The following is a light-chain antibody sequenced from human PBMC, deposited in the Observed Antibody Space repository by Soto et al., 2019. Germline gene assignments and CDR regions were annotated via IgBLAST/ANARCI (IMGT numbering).Light chain of an antibody. Sequence: QSALTQPASVSGSPGQSITISCTGSSSDVGAYDSVSWNQQHPGKAPKLMIYDVSNRPSGVSNRFSGSKSGNTASLTISGLHAEDEADYYCTSYTGSSTLYVFGTGTKLTVL. CDR1: SSDVGAYDS. CDR2: DVS. J-gene: IGLJ1*01. V-gene: IGLV2-14*01. CDR3: TSYTGSSTLYV.